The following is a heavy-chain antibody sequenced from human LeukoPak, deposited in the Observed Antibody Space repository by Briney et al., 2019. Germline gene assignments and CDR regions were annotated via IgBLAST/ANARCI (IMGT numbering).Heavy chain of an antibody. CDR2: ISYDGSNK. CDR1: GFTFSSYG. CDR3: AKDRDYYGSGSYLTPGDY. V-gene: IGHV3-30*18. Sequence: GGSLRLSCAASGFTFSSYGMHWVRQAPGKGLEWAAVISYDGSNKYYADSVKGRFTISRDNSKNTLYLQMNSLRAEDTAVYYCAKDRDYYGSGSYLTPGDYWGQGTLVTVSS. J-gene: IGHJ4*02. D-gene: IGHD3-10*01.